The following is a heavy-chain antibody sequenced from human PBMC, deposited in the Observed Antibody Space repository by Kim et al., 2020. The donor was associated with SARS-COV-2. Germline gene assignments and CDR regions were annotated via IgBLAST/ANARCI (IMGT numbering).Heavy chain of an antibody. D-gene: IGHD5-12*01. CDR3: ATAPPRSGYDLNWFDP. CDR1: GYTLTELS. V-gene: IGHV1-24*01. CDR2: FDPEDGET. Sequence: ASVKVSCKVSGYTLTELSMHWVRQAPGKGLEWMGGFDPEDGETIYAQKFQGRVTMTEDTSTDTAYMELSSLRSEDTAVYYCATAPPRSGYDLNWFDPWGQGTLLTVYS. J-gene: IGHJ5*02.